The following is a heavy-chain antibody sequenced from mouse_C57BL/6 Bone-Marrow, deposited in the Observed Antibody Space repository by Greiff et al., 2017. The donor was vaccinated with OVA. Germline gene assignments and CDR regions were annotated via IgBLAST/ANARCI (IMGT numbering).Heavy chain of an antibody. CDR1: GFTFSSYG. V-gene: IGHV5-6*01. CDR2: ISSGGSYT. Sequence: EVQLVESGGDLVKPGGSLKLSCAASGFTFSSYGMSWVRQTPEKRLEWVATISSGGSYTYYPASVKGRFTISRDNAKNTLYLQMSSLKSEDTAMYYCAKQGANFYWYFDVWGTGTTVTVSS. CDR3: AKQGANFYWYFDV. J-gene: IGHJ1*03. D-gene: IGHD4-1*01.